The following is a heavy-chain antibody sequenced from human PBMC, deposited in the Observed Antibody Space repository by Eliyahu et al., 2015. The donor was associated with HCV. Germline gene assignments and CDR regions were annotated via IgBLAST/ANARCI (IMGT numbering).Heavy chain of an antibody. CDR1: GXSISSSSYY. CDR2: IYYSGST. CDR3: ARHPSIVGAPRVHYYYGMDV. D-gene: IGHD1-26*01. J-gene: IGHJ6*02. V-gene: IGHV4-39*01. Sequence: QLQLQESGPGLVKPSETLSLTCTVSGXSISSSSYYWGWIRQPPGKGLEWIGSIYYSGSTYYNPSLKSRVTISVDTSKNQFSLKLSSVTAADTAVYYCARHPSIVGAPRVHYYYGMDVWGQGTTVTVSS.